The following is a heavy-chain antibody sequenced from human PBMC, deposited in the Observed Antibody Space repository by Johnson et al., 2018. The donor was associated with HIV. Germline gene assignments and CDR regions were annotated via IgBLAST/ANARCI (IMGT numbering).Heavy chain of an antibody. CDR1: GFTFSNVW. D-gene: IGHD3-22*01. V-gene: IGHV3-15*01. CDR2: IKRKADGGTT. CDR3: TRDRTMIVVKTAFDI. J-gene: IGHJ3*02. Sequence: VQLVESGGGLVKPGGSLKVSCAASGFTFSNVWMHWVRQAPGKGLEWVGRIKRKADGGTTEYAASVKGRFIISRDDSKSIAYLQMNSLKTEDTAVYYCTRDRTMIVVKTAFDIWGQGTMVTVSS.